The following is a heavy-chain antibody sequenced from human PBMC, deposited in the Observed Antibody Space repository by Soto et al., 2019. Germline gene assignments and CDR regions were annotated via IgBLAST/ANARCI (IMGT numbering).Heavy chain of an antibody. CDR1: GASLGGFH. D-gene: IGHD3-16*01. Sequence: SETLSLTCAIYGASLGGFHWTWLRQAPGKGLEWIGELIHGGSTNYNPSLKSRVSFSLDTSKNQFSLHLMSVTAADTAVYYCARSPLGYDYVRQTWREVGDSLDIWG. V-gene: IGHV4-34*12. CDR3: ARSPLGYDYVRQTWREVGDSLDI. J-gene: IGHJ3*02. CDR2: LIHGGST.